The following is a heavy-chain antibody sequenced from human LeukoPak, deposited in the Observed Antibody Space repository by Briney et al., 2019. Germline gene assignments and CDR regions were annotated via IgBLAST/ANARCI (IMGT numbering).Heavy chain of an antibody. CDR2: IIPILGIA. CDR3: ARERSGVVGVHWYFDL. Sequence: ASVKVSCTASGGTFSSYAISWVRQAPGQGLEWMGRIIPILGIANYAQKFQGRVTITADKSTSTAYMELSSLRSEDTAVYYCARERSGVVGVHWYFDLWGRGTLVTVSS. J-gene: IGHJ2*01. D-gene: IGHD2-15*01. V-gene: IGHV1-69*04. CDR1: GGTFSSYA.